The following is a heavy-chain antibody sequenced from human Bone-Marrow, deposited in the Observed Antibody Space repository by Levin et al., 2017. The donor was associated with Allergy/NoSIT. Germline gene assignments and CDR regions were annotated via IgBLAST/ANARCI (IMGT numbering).Heavy chain of an antibody. Sequence: NPSETLSLTCAVYGGSFSGYLWTWIRQSPGQGLEWIGEISHSGSTDYNPSLKSRLSMTIDTSESQFYLNLNSVTAADTAVYYCARRRIASHNLDSWGQGTLVTVSS. CDR2: ISHSGST. J-gene: IGHJ4*02. D-gene: IGHD5-24*01. CDR3: ARRRIASHNLDS. CDR1: GGSFSGYL. V-gene: IGHV4-34*01.